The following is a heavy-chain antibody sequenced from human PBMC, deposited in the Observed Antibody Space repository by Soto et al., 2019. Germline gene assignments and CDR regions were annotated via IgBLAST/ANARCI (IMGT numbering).Heavy chain of an antibody. CDR1: GFTFSDYY. CDR2: ISSSSSYT. V-gene: IGHV3-11*06. D-gene: IGHD3-10*01. Sequence: LRLCCAASGFTFSDYYMSWIPQAPGKGLEWVSYISSSSSYTNYADSVKGRFTISRDNAKNSLYLQMNSLRAEDTAVYYCASSITMVRGGLGYWGQGTMVTVSS. CDR3: ASSITMVRGGLGY. J-gene: IGHJ4*02.